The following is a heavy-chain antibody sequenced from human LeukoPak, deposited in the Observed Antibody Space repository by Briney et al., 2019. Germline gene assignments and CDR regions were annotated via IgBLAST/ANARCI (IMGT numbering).Heavy chain of an antibody. CDR3: AKRGIVVRGVIVIGFHKEAYYFDS. CDR2: IRGVVGGK. D-gene: IGHD3-10*01. V-gene: IGHV3-23*01. J-gene: IGHJ4*02. CDR1: GFTLSNYA. Sequence: GGSLRLSCAASGFTLSNYAMNWVRKAPGKGREWVPVIRGVVGGKYYTDSVKGRFTISRDNSKNTLYLQMNSLRAEDTAIYYCAKRGIVVRGVIVIGFHKEAYYFDSWGQGTLVTVSS.